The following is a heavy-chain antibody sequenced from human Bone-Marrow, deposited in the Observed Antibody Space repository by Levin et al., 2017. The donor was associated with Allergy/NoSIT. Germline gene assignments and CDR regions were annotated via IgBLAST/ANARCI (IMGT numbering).Heavy chain of an antibody. Sequence: PSETLSLTCTVSSGSISSYYWTWIRQPAGKGLEWIGRIYASGSTNYNPSLKSLLTMSIDVSKNQFSLNLRSVTAADTALYYCASLGYSDGYNRDDFDMWGQGKMVIVSS. J-gene: IGHJ3*02. D-gene: IGHD5-18*01. CDR3: ASLGYSDGYNRDDFDM. CDR2: IYASGST. V-gene: IGHV4-4*07. CDR1: SGSISSYY.